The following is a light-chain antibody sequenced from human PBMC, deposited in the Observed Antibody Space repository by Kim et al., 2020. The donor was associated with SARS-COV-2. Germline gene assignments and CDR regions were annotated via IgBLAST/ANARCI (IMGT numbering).Light chain of an antibody. V-gene: IGLV6-57*04. CDR3: QSYNRDNVL. J-gene: IGLJ2*01. Sequence: NFMLTQPHSVSESPGKTVTISCTRSRGSIDDNYVQWYQQCPGGVPTTVIYEDDQRPSGVSDRFSGSIDNSSNSASLTISGLRTEDEADYYCQSYNRDNVLFGGGTQLTVL. CDR2: EDD. CDR1: RGSIDDNY.